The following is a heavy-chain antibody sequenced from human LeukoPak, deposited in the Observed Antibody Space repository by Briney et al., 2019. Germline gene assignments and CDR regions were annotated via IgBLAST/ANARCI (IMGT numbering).Heavy chain of an antibody. V-gene: IGHV3-23*01. Sequence: GGSLRLSCAASGFTFSSYAMSWVRQAPGKGLEWVSAISGSGGSTYYADSVKGRFTISRDNPKNTLYLQMNSLRAEDTAVYYCAKVTFYYDSSDKIDYWGQGTLVTVSS. CDR2: ISGSGGST. J-gene: IGHJ4*02. CDR3: AKVTFYYDSSDKIDY. D-gene: IGHD3-22*01. CDR1: GFTFSSYA.